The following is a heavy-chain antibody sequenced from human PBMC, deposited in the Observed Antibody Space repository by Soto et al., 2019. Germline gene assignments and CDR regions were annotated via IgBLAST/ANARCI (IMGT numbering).Heavy chain of an antibody. Sequence: SETLSLTCAVYGGSFSGYYWSWIRQPPGKGLEWIGEINHSGSTNYNPSLKSRVTISVDTSKNQFSLKLSSVTAADTAVYYCARGITGYSSGWSTGYFDYWGQGTLVTVSS. D-gene: IGHD6-19*01. CDR3: ARGITGYSSGWSTGYFDY. V-gene: IGHV4-34*01. J-gene: IGHJ4*02. CDR1: GGSFSGYY. CDR2: INHSGST.